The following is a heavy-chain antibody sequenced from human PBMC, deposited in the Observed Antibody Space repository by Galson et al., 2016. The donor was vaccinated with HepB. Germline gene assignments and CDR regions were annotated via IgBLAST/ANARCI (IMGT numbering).Heavy chain of an antibody. Sequence: TLSLTCTVSGGSISSYYWTWIRQPPGKGLEWIGYIYYTGTTYYNPSLKSRVTISTDTSKNRFSLKLTSVTAADTAVYYCARDQSVKENFEGSFQRFDPWGQGTLVTVSS. J-gene: IGHJ5*02. CDR1: GGSISSYY. CDR3: ARDQSVKENFEGSFQRFDP. V-gene: IGHV4-30-4*01. CDR2: IYYTGTT. D-gene: IGHD3-9*01.